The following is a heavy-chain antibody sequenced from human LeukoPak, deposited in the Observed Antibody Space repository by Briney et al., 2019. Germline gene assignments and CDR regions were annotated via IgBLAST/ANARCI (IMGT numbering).Heavy chain of an antibody. D-gene: IGHD6-6*01. CDR1: GYTFTSYD. J-gene: IGHJ6*03. V-gene: IGHV1-8*03. CDR2: MNPNSGNT. CDR3: ARGVAARPRGPYYYYYMDV. Sequence: ASVKVSCKASGYTFTSYDINWVRQATGQGLEWMGWMNPNSGNTGYAQKSQGRVTITRNTSISTAYMELSSLRSEDTAVYYCARGVAARPRGPYYYYYMDVWGKGTTVTVSS.